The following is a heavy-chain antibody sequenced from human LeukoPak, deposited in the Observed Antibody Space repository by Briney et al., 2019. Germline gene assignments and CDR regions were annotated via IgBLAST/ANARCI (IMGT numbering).Heavy chain of an antibody. CDR3: ARGGGLDV. CDR2: INHNGNVN. CDR1: GFTFSSYW. Sequence: GGSLRLSCAACGFTFSSYWMNWARQAPGKGLEWVASINHNGNVNYYVDSVKGRFTISRDNAKNSLYLQMSNLRAEDTAVYFCARGGGLDVWGQGATVTVSS. D-gene: IGHD3-16*01. V-gene: IGHV3-7*03. J-gene: IGHJ6*02.